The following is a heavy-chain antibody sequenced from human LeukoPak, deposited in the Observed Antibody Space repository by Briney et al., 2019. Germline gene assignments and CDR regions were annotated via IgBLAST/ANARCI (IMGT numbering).Heavy chain of an antibody. J-gene: IGHJ5*02. D-gene: IGHD3-22*01. V-gene: IGHV3-7*01. CDR3: ARDRTGSGYYQFRP. CDR2: IKQDGSEK. CDR1: GFTFSSYW. Sequence: PGGSLRLPCAASGFTFSSYWMSWVRQAPGKGLEWVANIKQDGSEKYYVDSVKGRFTISRDNAKNSLYLQMNSLRAEDTAVYYCARDRTGSGYYQFRPWGQGTLVTVSS.